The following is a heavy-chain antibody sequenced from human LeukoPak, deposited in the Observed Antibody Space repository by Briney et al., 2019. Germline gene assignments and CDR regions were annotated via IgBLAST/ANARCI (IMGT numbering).Heavy chain of an antibody. CDR3: ARSMGRVDY. D-gene: IGHD2/OR15-2a*01. CDR2: IYHSGST. CDR1: GYSISSGYY. J-gene: IGHJ4*02. V-gene: IGHV4-38-2*01. Sequence: SETLSLTCAVSGYSISSGYYWGWIRQPPGEGPEWIGSIYHSGSTYYNPSLKSRVTISVDTSKNQFSLKLNAVTAADTAVYYSARSMGRVDYWRQGNVVTVSS.